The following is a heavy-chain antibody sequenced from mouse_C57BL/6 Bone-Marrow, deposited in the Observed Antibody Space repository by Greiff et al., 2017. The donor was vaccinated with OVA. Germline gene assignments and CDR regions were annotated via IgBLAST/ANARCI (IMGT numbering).Heavy chain of an antibody. V-gene: IGHV1-61*01. Sequence: VQLQQSGAELVRPGSSVKLSCKASGYTFTSYWMAWVKQRPGQGLEWIGNIYPSDSETHYNQKFKDKATLTVDKSSSTAYMQLSSLRSEDTAVYNAVKYEGAYIDVWGTGTTGTVSS. CDR1: GYTFTSYW. J-gene: IGHJ1*03. CDR3: VKYEGAYIDV. CDR2: IYPSDSET. D-gene: IGHD5-1-1*01.